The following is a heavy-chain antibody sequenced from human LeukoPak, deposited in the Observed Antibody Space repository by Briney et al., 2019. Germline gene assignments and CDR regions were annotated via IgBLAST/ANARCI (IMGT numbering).Heavy chain of an antibody. CDR1: GFTFSNYD. Sequence: GGSLRLSCAASGFTFSNYDMHWVRQATGKGLEWVSAIGTAGDTYYPGSVKGRFTISRENAKNSLYLQMNSLRAGDTAVYYCARGGYGGNSELDYWGRGTLVTVSS. CDR2: IGTAGDT. CDR3: ARGGYGGNSELDY. V-gene: IGHV3-13*01. J-gene: IGHJ4*02. D-gene: IGHD4-23*01.